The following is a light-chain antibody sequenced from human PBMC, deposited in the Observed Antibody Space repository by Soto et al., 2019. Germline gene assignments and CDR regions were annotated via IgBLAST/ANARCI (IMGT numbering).Light chain of an antibody. V-gene: IGLV1-44*01. CDR3: CSYAGNGAWL. CDR2: GDN. Sequence: QSVLTQSPSVSGTPGQGVTISCSGGTSNIGTYTVNWYQQLPGTAPKVLIYGDNQRPSGVADRFSGSKSGTSASLAISGLQSEDEADFFCCSYAGNGAWLFGGGTKLTVL. CDR1: TSNIGTYT. J-gene: IGLJ3*02.